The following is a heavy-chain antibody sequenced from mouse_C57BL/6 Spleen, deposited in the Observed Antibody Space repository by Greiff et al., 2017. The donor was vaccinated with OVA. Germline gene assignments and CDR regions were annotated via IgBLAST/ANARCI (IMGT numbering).Heavy chain of an antibody. CDR3: ARTYYSNYGLYFDV. Sequence: QVQLQQPGAELVKPGASVKLSCKASGYTFTSYWMHWVKQRPGQGLEWIGMIHPNSGSTNYNEKFKSKATLTVDKSSSTAYMQLSSLTSEDSAVYYCARTYYSNYGLYFDVWGTGTTVTVSS. D-gene: IGHD2-5*01. V-gene: IGHV1-64*01. J-gene: IGHJ1*03. CDR1: GYTFTSYW. CDR2: IHPNSGST.